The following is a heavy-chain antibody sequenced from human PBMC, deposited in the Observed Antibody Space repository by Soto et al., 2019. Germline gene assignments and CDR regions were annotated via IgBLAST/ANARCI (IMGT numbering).Heavy chain of an antibody. V-gene: IGHV3-7*01. D-gene: IGHD3-10*01. CDR2: MKQDGSEK. CDR3: ARVAPYYYGSGSYYFDY. J-gene: IGHJ4*02. CDR1: GFTFSSYQ. Sequence: PGGSLRLSCAASGFTFSSYQMNWVRQAPGKGLEWVANMKQDGSEKYYVDSVKGRFTISRDNAKNSLYLQMNSLRAEDTAVYYCARVAPYYYGSGSYYFDYWGQGTLVTVSS.